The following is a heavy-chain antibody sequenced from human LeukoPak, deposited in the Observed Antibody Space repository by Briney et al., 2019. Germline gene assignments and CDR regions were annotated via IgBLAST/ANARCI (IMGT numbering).Heavy chain of an antibody. CDR3: ARGALVAAYYFDY. J-gene: IGHJ4*02. D-gene: IGHD2-8*02. CDR2: IYYSGST. CDR1: GGSISSYY. Sequence: SETLSLTCTVSGGSISSYYWSWIRQPPGKGLEWIGYIYYSGSTNYKPSLKSRVTISVDTSKNQFSLKLSSVTAADTAVYYRARGALVAAYYFDYWGQGTLVTVSS. V-gene: IGHV4-59*01.